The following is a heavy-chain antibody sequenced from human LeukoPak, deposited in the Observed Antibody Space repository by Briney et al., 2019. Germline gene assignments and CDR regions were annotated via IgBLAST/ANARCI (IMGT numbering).Heavy chain of an antibody. V-gene: IGHV4-59*01. CDR1: GGSISSYY. D-gene: IGHD6-13*01. CDR2: IYYSGST. J-gene: IGHJ5*02. CDR3: ARVLYSSPDNWFDP. Sequence: SETLSFTCTVSGGSISSYYWSWIRQPPGKGLEWIGYIYYSGSTNYNPSLKSRVTISVDTSKNQFSLKLSSVTAADTAVYYCARVLYSSPDNWFDPWGQGTLVTVSS.